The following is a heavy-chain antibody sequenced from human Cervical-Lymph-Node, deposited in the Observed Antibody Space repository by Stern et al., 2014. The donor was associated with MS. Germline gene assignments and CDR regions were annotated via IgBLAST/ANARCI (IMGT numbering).Heavy chain of an antibody. CDR2: INPTDGKT. J-gene: IGHJ4*02. CDR3: ARALYGYRRSPLGSNF. V-gene: IGHV1-46*04. Sequence: VQLVESGAEVKKPGASVKGSCKASGYAFVTYYIHWVRQAPGQGLEWIGLINPTDGKTTFAQKWQGRVIMTRDRSTDTVFMELSSLRPEDTATYYCARALYGYRRSPLGSNFWGQGTLVTVSS. CDR1: GYAFVTYY. D-gene: IGHD5-24*01.